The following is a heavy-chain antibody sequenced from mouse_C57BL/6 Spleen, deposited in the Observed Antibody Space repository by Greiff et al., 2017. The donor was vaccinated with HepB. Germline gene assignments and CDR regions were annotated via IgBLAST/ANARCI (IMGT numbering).Heavy chain of an antibody. D-gene: IGHD1-1*01. CDR2: IDPEDGET. J-gene: IGHJ1*03. Sequence: EVKLQESGAELVKPGASVKLSCTASGFNIKDYYMHWVKQRTEQGLEWIGRIDPEDGETKYAPKFQGKATITADTSSNTAYLQLSSLTSEDTAVYYCAVITTVVANNWYFDVWGTGTTVTVSS. CDR1: GFNIKDYY. CDR3: AVITTVVANNWYFDV. V-gene: IGHV14-2*01.